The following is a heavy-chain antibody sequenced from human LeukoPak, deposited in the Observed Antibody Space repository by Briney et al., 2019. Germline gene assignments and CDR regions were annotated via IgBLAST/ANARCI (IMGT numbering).Heavy chain of an antibody. D-gene: IGHD3-22*01. CDR2: IRYDGSYK. J-gene: IGHJ4*02. Sequence: GRSLRLSCAASGFPFRSYAMHWVRQAPGKGLEWVAFIRYDGSYKYYADSVKGRFTISRDNAKNSLYLQLDSLRAEDTAVYYCARDSYYESSNYYYAYFDYWGQGTLVTVSS. CDR1: GFPFRSYA. V-gene: IGHV3-33*01. CDR3: ARDSYYESSNYYYAYFDY.